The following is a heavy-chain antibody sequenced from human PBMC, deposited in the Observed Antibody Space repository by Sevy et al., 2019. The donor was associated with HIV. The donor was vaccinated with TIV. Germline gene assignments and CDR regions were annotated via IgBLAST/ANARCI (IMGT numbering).Heavy chain of an antibody. CDR1: GFTFSNYW. CDR3: ARPYRTDPFYYSGSGGYYYPSYFDY. Sequence: GGSLRLSCAASGFTFSNYWMSWVRQAPGKGLEWVANIKQDGSEKYYVDSVKGRFTISRDNAMNSLYLQMNSLRAEDTAVYYCARPYRTDPFYYSGSGGYYYPSYFDYWGQGTLVTVSS. J-gene: IGHJ4*02. V-gene: IGHV3-7*01. CDR2: IKQDGSEK. D-gene: IGHD3-22*01.